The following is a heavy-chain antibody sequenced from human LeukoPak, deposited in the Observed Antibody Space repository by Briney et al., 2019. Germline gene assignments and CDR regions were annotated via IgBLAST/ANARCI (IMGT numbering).Heavy chain of an antibody. D-gene: IGHD4-17*01. CDR2: INHSGSA. Sequence: SETLSLTCAVYGGSFSGYYWTWIRQPPGEGLEWIGEINHSGSANYNPSLKSRVTISLDTSKNQFSLKLSSVTAADTAVYYCARGQGTVTTYWGQGTLVTVSS. CDR3: ARGQGTVTTY. V-gene: IGHV4-34*01. J-gene: IGHJ4*02. CDR1: GGSFSGYY.